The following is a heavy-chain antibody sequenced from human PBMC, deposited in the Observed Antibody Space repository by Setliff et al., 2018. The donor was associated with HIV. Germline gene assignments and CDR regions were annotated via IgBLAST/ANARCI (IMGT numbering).Heavy chain of an antibody. V-gene: IGHV1-69*06. D-gene: IGHD3-10*01. J-gene: IGHJ3*02. CDR1: GGSFNILG. Sequence: ASVKVSCKASGGSFNILGFTWVRQAPGQGLEWVGGIIPVVDAPIYAQRFQGRVVITADKSTGTAYMQLSSLKFEDTAVYFCATRPPGVHGFSIWGQGTMVTVSS. CDR2: IIPVVDAP. CDR3: ATRPPGVHGFSI.